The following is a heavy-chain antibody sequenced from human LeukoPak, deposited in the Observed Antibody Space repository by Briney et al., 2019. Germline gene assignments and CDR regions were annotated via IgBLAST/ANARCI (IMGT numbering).Heavy chain of an antibody. D-gene: IGHD6-19*01. Sequence: SETLSLTCTVSGGSISSYYWSWIRQPAGKGLEWIGRIYTSGSTNYNPFLKSRVTMSVDTSKNQFSLNLNSVTAADTAVYYCARDFRTRHMTVAGPGWFDPWGQGFLVTVSS. CDR2: IYTSGST. CDR1: GGSISSYY. V-gene: IGHV4-4*07. J-gene: IGHJ5*02. CDR3: ARDFRTRHMTVAGPGWFDP.